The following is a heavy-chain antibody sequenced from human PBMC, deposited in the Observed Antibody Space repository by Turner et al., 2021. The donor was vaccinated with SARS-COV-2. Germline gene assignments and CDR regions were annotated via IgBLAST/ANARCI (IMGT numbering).Heavy chain of an antibody. V-gene: IGHV1-3*01. CDR1: GYTFTSYA. J-gene: IGHJ4*02. CDR2: NNAGNGKT. D-gene: IGHD2-2*02. Sequence: QVQLVQSGAEVKKPGASVKVACKASGYTFTSYAMHWVRQAPGQRLEWMGWNNAGNGKTKYSQKFQGRVTITRDTSASTAYMELSSLRSEDTAVYYCARDVGYCSSTSCYTGSHFDYWGQGTLVTVSS. CDR3: ARDVGYCSSTSCYTGSHFDY.